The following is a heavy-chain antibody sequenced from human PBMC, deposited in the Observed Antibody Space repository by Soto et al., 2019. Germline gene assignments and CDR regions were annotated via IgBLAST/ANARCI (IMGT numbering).Heavy chain of an antibody. D-gene: IGHD3-10*02. Sequence: GGSLRLSCAASGFTFSSYAMHWVRQAPGKGLEWVAVISYDGSNKYYADSVKGRFTISRDNSKNTLYLQMNSLRAEDTAVYYCASTLMTMYYFDYWGQGTLVTVSS. J-gene: IGHJ4*02. CDR1: GFTFSSYA. V-gene: IGHV3-30-3*01. CDR2: ISYDGSNK. CDR3: ASTLMTMYYFDY.